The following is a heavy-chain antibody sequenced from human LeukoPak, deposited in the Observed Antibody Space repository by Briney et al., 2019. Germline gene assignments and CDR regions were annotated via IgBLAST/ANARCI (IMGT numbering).Heavy chain of an antibody. J-gene: IGHJ4*02. CDR3: ATKKGVVAVAGTFDY. CDR1: RFSFSSYS. V-gene: IGHV3-21*01. D-gene: IGHD6-19*01. CDR2: ISSSTSYI. Sequence: GGSLRLSCAASRFSFSSYSMNWVRQAPGKGLEWVSSISSSTSYIYYADSVRGRFTISRDNAKNSLYLQMNSLRAEDTAVYYCATKKGVVAVAGTFDYWGQGTLVTVSS.